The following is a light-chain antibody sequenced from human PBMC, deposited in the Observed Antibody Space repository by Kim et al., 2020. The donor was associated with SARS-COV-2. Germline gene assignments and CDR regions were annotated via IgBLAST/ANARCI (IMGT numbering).Light chain of an antibody. Sequence: SYELTQPPSVSVSPGQTARITCSGDALPKQYAYWYQQKPGQAPVLVIYKDSERPSGIPERFSGSSSGTTVTLTISGVQAEDEADYYCQSADSSGTSWVFGGGTQLTV. V-gene: IGLV3-25*03. J-gene: IGLJ3*02. CDR3: QSADSSGTSWV. CDR1: ALPKQY. CDR2: KDS.